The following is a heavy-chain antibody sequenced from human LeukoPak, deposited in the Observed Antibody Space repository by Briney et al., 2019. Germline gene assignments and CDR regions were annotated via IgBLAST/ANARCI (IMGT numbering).Heavy chain of an antibody. CDR1: GGSISSTTYF. V-gene: IGHV4-39*01. Sequence: SETLSLTCTVSGGSISSTTYFWGWIRQPPGKGLEWIGSIYYSGSPYYNPSLKSRVTISVDTSKNQFSLKLSSVTAADTAVYYCARPSFGSGSYYRRPFDYWGQGTLVTVSS. CDR3: ARPSFGSGSYYRRPFDY. J-gene: IGHJ4*02. CDR2: IYYSGSP. D-gene: IGHD3-10*01.